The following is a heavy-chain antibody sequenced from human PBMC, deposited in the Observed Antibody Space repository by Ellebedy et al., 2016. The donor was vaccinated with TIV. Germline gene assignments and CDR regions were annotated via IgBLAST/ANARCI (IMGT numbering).Heavy chain of an antibody. Sequence: PGGSLRLSCSASALTFRNYAMHWVRQAPGKGLEYVSAISNNGGSTYYADSVKGRFTISRDNSKNTLYLQMRSLTPEDTAVYYCVPRMVVAFEYWGQGTLVTVSS. D-gene: IGHD2-21*01. J-gene: IGHJ4*02. CDR2: ISNNGGST. CDR3: VPRMVVAFEY. V-gene: IGHV3-64D*09. CDR1: ALTFRNYA.